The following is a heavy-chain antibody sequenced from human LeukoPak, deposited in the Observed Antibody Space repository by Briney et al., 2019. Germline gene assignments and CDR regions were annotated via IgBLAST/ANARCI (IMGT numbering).Heavy chain of an antibody. CDR2: INSDGSST. J-gene: IGHJ4*02. D-gene: IGHD6-13*01. Sequence: GGSLRLSCAASGFTLSSYWMHWVRQAPGKGLVWVSRINSDGSSTSYADSVQGRFTISRDNAKNTLYLQMNSLRAEDTAVYYCARVYYAAMYGYSDYWGQGTLVTVSS. V-gene: IGHV3-74*01. CDR3: ARVYYAAMYGYSDY. CDR1: GFTLSSYW.